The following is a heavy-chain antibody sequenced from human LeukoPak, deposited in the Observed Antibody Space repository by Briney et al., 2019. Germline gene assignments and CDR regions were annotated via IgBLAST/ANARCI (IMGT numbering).Heavy chain of an antibody. CDR3: AAPKRVMATIKKGYYYMDV. Sequence: GASVKVSCKASGGTFSSYAISWVRQAPGQGLEWMGGIIPIFGTANYAQKFQGRVTITTDESTSTAYMELSSLRSEDTAVYYCAAPKRVMATIKKGYYYMDVWGKGTTVTVSS. J-gene: IGHJ6*03. D-gene: IGHD5-24*01. V-gene: IGHV1-69*05. CDR1: GGTFSSYA. CDR2: IIPIFGTA.